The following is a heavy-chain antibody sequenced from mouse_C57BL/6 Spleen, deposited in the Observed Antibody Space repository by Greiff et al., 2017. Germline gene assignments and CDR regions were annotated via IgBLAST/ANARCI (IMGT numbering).Heavy chain of an antibody. J-gene: IGHJ1*03. V-gene: IGHV3-8*01. CDR3: ARYPSHYYGSSLGYFDV. CDR2: ISYSGST. CDR1: GYSITSDY. Sequence: EVLLQESGPGLAKPSQTLSLTCSVTGYSITSDYWNWIRKFPGNKLEYIGYISYSGSTYYNPYPKSRLSITRDTSKNQYYLQLNSVTTEDTATYYCARYPSHYYGSSLGYFDVWGTGTTVTVSS. D-gene: IGHD1-1*01.